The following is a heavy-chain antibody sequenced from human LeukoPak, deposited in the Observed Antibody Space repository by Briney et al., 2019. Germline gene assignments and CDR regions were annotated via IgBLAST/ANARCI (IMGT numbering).Heavy chain of an antibody. V-gene: IGHV4-59*08. J-gene: IGHJ5*02. D-gene: IGHD1-26*01. CDR2: IYYSGST. Sequence: SETLSLTCTVSGGSISSYYWSWIRQPPGKGLEWIGYIYYSGSTNYNPSLKSRVTISVDTSKNQFSLKLSSVTAADTAVYYCARHLGGSYYNWFDPWGQGTLVTVSS. CDR3: ARHLGGSYYNWFDP. CDR1: GGSISSYY.